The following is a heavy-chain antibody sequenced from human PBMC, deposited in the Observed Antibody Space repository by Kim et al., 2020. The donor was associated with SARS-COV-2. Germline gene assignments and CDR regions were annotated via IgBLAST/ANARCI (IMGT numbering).Heavy chain of an antibody. CDR2: TYYRSKWYN. Sequence: SQTLSLTCAISGDSVSSNSAAWNWIRQSPSRGLEWLGRTYYRSKWYNDYAVSVKSRITINPDTSKNQFSLQLNSVTPEDTAVYYCARGASGIVGAINWFDPWGQGTLVTVSS. J-gene: IGHJ5*02. V-gene: IGHV6-1*01. D-gene: IGHD1-26*01. CDR1: GDSVSSNSAA. CDR3: ARGASGIVGAINWFDP.